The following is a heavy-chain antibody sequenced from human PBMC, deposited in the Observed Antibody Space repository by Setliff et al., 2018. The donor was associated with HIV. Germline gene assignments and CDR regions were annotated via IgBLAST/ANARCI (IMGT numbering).Heavy chain of an antibody. V-gene: IGHV4-34*01. Sequence: PSETLSLTCAVYGESFSGFYWNWIRQPPGKGLEWIGEINPSGSTNYNPSLKSRVTISVDKAKNQFSLKLTSVTAADTAVYFCARGFGAPYLFSGYMDVWGKGTTVT. CDR1: GESFSGFY. CDR3: ARGFGAPYLFSGYMDV. CDR2: INPSGST. D-gene: IGHD1-26*01. J-gene: IGHJ6*03.